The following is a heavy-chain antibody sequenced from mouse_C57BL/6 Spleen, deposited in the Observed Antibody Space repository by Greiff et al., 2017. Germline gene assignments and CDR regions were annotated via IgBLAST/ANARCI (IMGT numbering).Heavy chain of an antibody. CDR1: GYAFSSSW. D-gene: IGHD1-1*01. Sequence: QVQLQQSGPALVKPGASVKISCKASGYAFSSSWMNWVKQRPGKGLEWIGRIYPGDGDTNYNGKFKGKATLTADKSSSTAYMQLSSLTSEDSAVYFCARAGGTGYFDVWGTGTTVTVSS. V-gene: IGHV1-82*01. CDR3: ARAGGTGYFDV. CDR2: IYPGDGDT. J-gene: IGHJ1*03.